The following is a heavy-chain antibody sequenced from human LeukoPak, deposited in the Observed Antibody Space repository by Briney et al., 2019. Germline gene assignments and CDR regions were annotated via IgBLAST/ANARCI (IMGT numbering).Heavy chain of an antibody. CDR3: ARDLEPSMIVVGNWFDP. Sequence: GGSLRLSCAAAGFTFSSYSMNWVRQAPGKGLEWVSSISSSSSYIYYADSVKGRFTISRDNAKNSLYLQMNSLRAEDTAVCYCARDLEPSMIVVGNWFDPWGQGTLVTVSS. CDR1: GFTFSSYS. CDR2: ISSSSSYI. J-gene: IGHJ5*02. V-gene: IGHV3-21*04. D-gene: IGHD3-22*01.